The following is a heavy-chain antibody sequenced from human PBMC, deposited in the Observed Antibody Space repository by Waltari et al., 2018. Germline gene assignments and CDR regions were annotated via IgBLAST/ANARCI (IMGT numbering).Heavy chain of an antibody. J-gene: IGHJ5*02. CDR2: INPNRGGT. D-gene: IGHD6-13*01. CDR3: ARDGAGYSSSWRTMYNWFDP. Sequence: QVQLVQSGAEVKKPGASVKVSCKASGYTFTGYYMHWVRQAPGQGLEWMGWINPNRGGTNYAQKFQGRVTMTRDTSISTAYMELSRLRSDDTAVYYCARDGAGYSSSWRTMYNWFDPWGQGTLVTVSS. CDR1: GYTFTGYY. V-gene: IGHV1-2*02.